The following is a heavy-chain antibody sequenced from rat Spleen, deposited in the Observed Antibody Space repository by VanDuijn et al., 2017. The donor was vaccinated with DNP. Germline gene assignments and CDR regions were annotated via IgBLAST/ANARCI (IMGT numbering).Heavy chain of an antibody. J-gene: IGHJ4*01. Sequence: EVQLVESGGGLVQPGRSLKLSCAASGFTFSDYYMAWVRQAPKKGLEWVASISYEGSSTYYGDSVKGRFTISRDNAKSTLYLQMNSLRSEDTATYYCARLEVYYGLGAMDAWGQGTSVTVSS. CDR3: ARLEVYYGLGAMDA. D-gene: IGHD1-6*01. CDR2: ISYEGSST. CDR1: GFTFSDYY. V-gene: IGHV5-22*01.